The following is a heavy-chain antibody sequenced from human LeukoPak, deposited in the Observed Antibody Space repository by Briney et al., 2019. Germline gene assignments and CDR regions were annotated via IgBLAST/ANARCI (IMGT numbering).Heavy chain of an antibody. D-gene: IGHD5-12*01. Sequence: PSETLSLTCTVSGGSVSSGSYYWSWIRQPPGKGLEWIGYIYYSGSTNYNPSLKSRVTISVDTSKNQFSLKLSSVTAADTAVYYCARSPTFGATIDAFDIWGQGTMVTVSS. V-gene: IGHV4-61*01. CDR1: GGSVSSGSYY. CDR3: ARSPTFGATIDAFDI. CDR2: IYYSGST. J-gene: IGHJ3*02.